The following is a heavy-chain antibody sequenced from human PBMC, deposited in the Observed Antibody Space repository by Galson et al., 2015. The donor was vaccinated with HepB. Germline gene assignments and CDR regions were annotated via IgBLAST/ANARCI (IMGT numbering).Heavy chain of an antibody. CDR1: GFTFSSYS. D-gene: IGHD1-7*01. V-gene: IGHV3-21*01. Sequence: SLRLSCAASGFTFSSYSMNWVRQAPGKGLEWVSSISSSSSYIYYADSVKGRFTISRDNAKNSLYLQMNSLRAEDTAVHYCARDASSGSLELHHYYYYYGMDVWGQGTTVTVSS. CDR2: ISSSSSYI. CDR3: ARDASSGSLELHHYYYYYGMDV. J-gene: IGHJ6*02.